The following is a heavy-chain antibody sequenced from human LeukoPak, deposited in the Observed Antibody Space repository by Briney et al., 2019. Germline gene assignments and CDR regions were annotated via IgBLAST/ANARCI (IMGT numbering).Heavy chain of an antibody. Sequence: GGSLRLSCAAPGFTFSSYAMSWVRQAPGKGLEWVSAISGSGGSTYYADSVKGRFTISRDNSKNTLYLQMNSLRAEDTAVYYCAKAVDDYGDYYFDYWGQGTLVTVSS. CDR2: ISGSGGST. CDR3: AKAVDDYGDYYFDY. J-gene: IGHJ4*02. CDR1: GFTFSSYA. V-gene: IGHV3-23*01. D-gene: IGHD4-17*01.